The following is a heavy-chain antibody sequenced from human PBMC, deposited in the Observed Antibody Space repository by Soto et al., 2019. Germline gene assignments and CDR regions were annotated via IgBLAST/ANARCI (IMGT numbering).Heavy chain of an antibody. CDR1: GGSISSYY. CDR2: IYYSGST. CDR3: ARSMTTVIHYYYGMDV. V-gene: IGHV4-59*01. J-gene: IGHJ6*02. Sequence: SETLSLTCTVSGGSISSYYWSWIRQPPGKGLEWIGYIYYSGSTNYNPSLKSRVTISVDTSKNQFFLKLSSVTAADTAVYYCARSMTTVIHYYYGMDVWGQGTTVTVSS. D-gene: IGHD4-17*01.